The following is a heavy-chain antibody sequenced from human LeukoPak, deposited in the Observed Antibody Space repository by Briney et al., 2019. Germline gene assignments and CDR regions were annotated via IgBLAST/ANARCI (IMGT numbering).Heavy chain of an antibody. J-gene: IGHJ5*02. CDR3: ASDGSGYNWFDP. CDR1: GGSISSSSYY. Sequence: SETLSLTCTVSGGSISSSSYYWGWIRQPPGKGLEWIGSIYYSGSTYYNPSLKSRVTISVDTSKNQFSLKLSSVTAADTTVYYCASDGSGYNWFDPWGQGTLVTVSS. V-gene: IGHV4-39*07. CDR2: IYYSGST. D-gene: IGHD1-26*01.